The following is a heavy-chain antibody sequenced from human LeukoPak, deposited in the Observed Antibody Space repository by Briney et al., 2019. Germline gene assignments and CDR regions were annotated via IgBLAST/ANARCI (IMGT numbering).Heavy chain of an antibody. CDR1: GFTFSRFW. Sequence: HPGGSLRLSCAASGFTFSRFWMNWVRQAPGKGLEWVANIKQDGGEKHYVDSVKGRFTISGDNAKNSLYLQMNSLGAEDTAVYYCASGSGWLIENWGQGTLVTVSS. D-gene: IGHD6-19*01. CDR3: ASGSGWLIEN. J-gene: IGHJ4*02. V-gene: IGHV3-7*01. CDR2: IKQDGGEK.